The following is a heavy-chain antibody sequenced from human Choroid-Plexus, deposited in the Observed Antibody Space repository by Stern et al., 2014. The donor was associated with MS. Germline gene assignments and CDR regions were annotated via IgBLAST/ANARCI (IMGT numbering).Heavy chain of an antibody. CDR3: VRGPVEWNSAEYFPH. CDR2: ISHDGSSQ. Sequence: VQLEESGGGVVQPGKSLRLSCAASGFTFKNYPMHWVRQAPGKGLEWVAGISHDGSSQYYADSVKGRFTISRDNSKNTLYVQTDSLRADDTAIYYCVRGPVEWNSAEYFPHWGQGALVTVSS. V-gene: IGHV3-30-3*01. J-gene: IGHJ1*01. D-gene: IGHD3-3*01. CDR1: GFTFKNYP.